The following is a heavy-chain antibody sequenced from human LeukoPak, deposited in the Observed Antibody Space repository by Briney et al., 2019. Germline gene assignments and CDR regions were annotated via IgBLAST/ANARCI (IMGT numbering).Heavy chain of an antibody. CDR3: ARGSSSNYKNWFDP. D-gene: IGHD6-13*01. J-gene: IGHJ5*02. V-gene: IGHV1-2*02. CDR1: GYTFTDYY. CDR2: INPNSGGT. Sequence: ASVKVFCKASGYTFTDYYMHWVRQAPGQGLEWMGWINPNSGGTNYAQKFQGRVTMTRDTSISTAYMELSRLRSDDTAVYYCARGSSSNYKNWFDPWGQGTLVTVSS.